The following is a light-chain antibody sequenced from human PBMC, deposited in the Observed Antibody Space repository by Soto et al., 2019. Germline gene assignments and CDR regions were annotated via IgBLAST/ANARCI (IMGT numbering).Light chain of an antibody. CDR3: ISYTSTSTLV. V-gene: IGLV2-14*01. CDR1: SSDVGGYNY. J-gene: IGLJ1*01. CDR2: DVS. Sequence: QSALTQPASLSGSPGQSITISCTGTSSDVGGYNYVSWYQQHPGKAPKLMLYDVSDRPSGVSNRFSGSKSGNTAFLTISSLQADDEGNYYCISYTSTSTLVFGTGTKVTVL.